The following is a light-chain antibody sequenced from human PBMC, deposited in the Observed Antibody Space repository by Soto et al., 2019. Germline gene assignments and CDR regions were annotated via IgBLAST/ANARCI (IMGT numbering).Light chain of an antibody. Sequence: QSVLTQPPSASGTPGQRVTIFCSTSSSNLGDNTVNWYQLVPGTAPKLLIYSYDQRPSGVPDRFSGSRSGTSASLAISGLQSEDEADYYCAAWDATLDGYVFGTGTKLTVL. J-gene: IGLJ1*01. CDR2: SYD. CDR1: SSNLGDNT. V-gene: IGLV1-44*01. CDR3: AAWDATLDGYV.